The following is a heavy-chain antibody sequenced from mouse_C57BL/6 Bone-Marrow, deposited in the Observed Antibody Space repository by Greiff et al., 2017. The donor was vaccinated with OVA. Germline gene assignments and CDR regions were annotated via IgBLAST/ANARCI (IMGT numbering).Heavy chain of an antibody. CDR2: ISNKANGYTT. V-gene: IGHV7-3*01. Sequence: EVKVEESGGGLVQPGGSLSLSCAASGFTFPDYYMSWVRQPPGKALEWLGFISNKANGYTTEYSASVKGRFTISRDNSQSILYLQMNALRAEDSATYYCARYNYYGRSFYYFDYWGQGTTLTVSS. D-gene: IGHD1-1*01. J-gene: IGHJ2*01. CDR3: ARYNYYGRSFYYFDY. CDR1: GFTFPDYY.